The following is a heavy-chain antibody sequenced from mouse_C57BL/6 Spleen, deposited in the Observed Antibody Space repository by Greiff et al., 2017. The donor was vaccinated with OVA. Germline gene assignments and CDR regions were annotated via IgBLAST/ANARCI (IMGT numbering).Heavy chain of an antibody. D-gene: IGHD1-1*01. CDR1: GYTFTEYT. CDR2: FYPGGGSI. Sequence: QVHVKQSGAELVKPGASVKLSCKASGYTFTEYTIHWVKQRPGQGLEWIGWFYPGGGSIKYNEKFKDKATLTADKSSSTAYMELSRLTSEDSAVYFCARREEFHYGGSCKFADWGQGTLVTVSA. CDR3: ARREEFHYGGSCKFAD. V-gene: IGHV1-62-2*01. J-gene: IGHJ3*01.